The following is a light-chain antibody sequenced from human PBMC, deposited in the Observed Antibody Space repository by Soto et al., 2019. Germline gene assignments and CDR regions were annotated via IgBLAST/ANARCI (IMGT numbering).Light chain of an antibody. CDR2: EDN. CDR1: SGSIASNY. Sequence: NFMLTQPHSVSEAPGKTVTISCTRSSGSIASNYVQWYQQRPGSAPTTVIYEDNQRPSGVPDRFSGSIDSSSNSASLTISGLKTEEEADYYGQSDDSSNVVFCGGTKLTVL. J-gene: IGLJ2*01. CDR3: QSDDSSNVV. V-gene: IGLV6-57*04.